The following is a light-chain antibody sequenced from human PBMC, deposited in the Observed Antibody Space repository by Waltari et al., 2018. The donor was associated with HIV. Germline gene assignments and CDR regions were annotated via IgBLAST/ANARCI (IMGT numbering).Light chain of an antibody. J-gene: IGLJ2*01. CDR3: SSYTSSSRGYVV. Sequence: QSALTQPASVSGSPGQSITISCTGTSSDVGGYNYFSWYQQHPGKAPKRMIYDVSNRPSGVSNRFSGSKSGNTASLTISGLQAEDEADYYCSSYTSSSRGYVVFGGGTKLTVL. CDR2: DVS. V-gene: IGLV2-14*03. CDR1: SSDVGGYNY.